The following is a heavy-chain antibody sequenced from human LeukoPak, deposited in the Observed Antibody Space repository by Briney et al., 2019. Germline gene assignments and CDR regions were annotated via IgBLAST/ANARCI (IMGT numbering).Heavy chain of an antibody. CDR2: IYTSGST. J-gene: IGHJ3*02. CDR3: ARVSDYVWGSYRSDI. Sequence: SETLSLTCTVSGGSISSGSYYWSWIRQPAGKGLEWIGRIYTSGSTNYNPSLKSRVTISVDTSKTQSSLKLSSVTAADTAVYYCARVSDYVWGSYRSDIWGQGTMVTVSS. CDR1: GGSISSGSYY. V-gene: IGHV4-61*02. D-gene: IGHD3-16*02.